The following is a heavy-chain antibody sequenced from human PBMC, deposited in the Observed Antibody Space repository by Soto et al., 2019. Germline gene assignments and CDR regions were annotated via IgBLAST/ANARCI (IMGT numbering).Heavy chain of an antibody. CDR3: ARHQTLEWFAPGYYGMDV. V-gene: IGHV4-39*01. Sequence: PSETLSLTCAVSGGSISSGGYYWGWIRQPPGKGLEWIGSIYYSGSTYYNPSLKSRVTISVDTSKNQFSLKLSSVTAADTAVYYCARHQTLEWFAPGYYGMDVWGQGTTVTSP. J-gene: IGHJ6*02. CDR2: IYYSGST. D-gene: IGHD3-3*01. CDR1: GGSISSGGYY.